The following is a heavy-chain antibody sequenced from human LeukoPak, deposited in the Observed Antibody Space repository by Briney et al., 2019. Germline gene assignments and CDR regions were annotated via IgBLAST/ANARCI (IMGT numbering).Heavy chain of an antibody. D-gene: IGHD2-15*01. CDR1: GFTFSSYG. CDR3: AKDSKWGFCSGGSCYKDQSLQFGP. J-gene: IGHJ5*02. CDR2: ISYDGSNK. Sequence: GGSLRLSCAASGFTFSSYGMHWVRQAPGKGLEWVAVISYDGSNKYYADSVKGRFTISRDNSKNTLYLQMNSLRAEDTAVYYCAKDSKWGFCSGGSCYKDQSLQFGPWGQGTLVTVSS. V-gene: IGHV3-30*18.